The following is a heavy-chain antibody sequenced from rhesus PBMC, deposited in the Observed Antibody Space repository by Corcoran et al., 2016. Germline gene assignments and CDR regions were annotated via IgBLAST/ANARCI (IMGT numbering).Heavy chain of an antibody. D-gene: IGHD3-22*01. J-gene: IGHJ4*01. V-gene: IGHV4-106*01. Sequence: QVQLQESGPGLVKPSETLSLTCAVSGGSISDDYYWSWIRQPPGKGLEWIGCIYGSGGGTNYNPSLKNRVTISIDTSKTQFSLKLSSVTAADTAVYYCASLEQYYFDYWGQGVLVTVSS. CDR3: ASLEQYYFDY. CDR2: IYGSGGGT. CDR1: GGSISDDYY.